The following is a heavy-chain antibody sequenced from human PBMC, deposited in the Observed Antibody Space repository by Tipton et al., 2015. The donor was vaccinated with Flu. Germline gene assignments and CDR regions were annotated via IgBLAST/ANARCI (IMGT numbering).Heavy chain of an antibody. D-gene: IGHD6-19*01. J-gene: IGHJ4*02. CDR3: ARGQWLAGKSFDY. V-gene: IGHV4-39*07. CDR2: IYYSGRT. CDR1: GGSISRSSYN. Sequence: TLSLTCTDSGGSISRSSYNSRWIRQPPGKGLEWIASIYYSGRTYYNPFLKSRVTISVDTSKNQVSLKLNSVIAADTAVYYCARGQWLAGKSFDYWGQGILVTVSS.